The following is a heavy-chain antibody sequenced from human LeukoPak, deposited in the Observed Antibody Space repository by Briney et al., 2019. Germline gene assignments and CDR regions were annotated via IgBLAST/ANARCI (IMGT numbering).Heavy chain of an antibody. J-gene: IGHJ1*01. CDR1: GFTFSTYW. CDR2: IKSDGST. Sequence: GGSLRLSCAASGFTFSTYWMHWVRQAPGKGLVWVSRIKSDGSTNCADSVKGRFTISRDNAKNTVSLQMNSLRPEDTGVCYCARAPSEIGGYYPEYFRHWGQGTLVTVSS. CDR3: ARAPSEIGGYYPEYFRH. D-gene: IGHD3-22*01. V-gene: IGHV3-74*01.